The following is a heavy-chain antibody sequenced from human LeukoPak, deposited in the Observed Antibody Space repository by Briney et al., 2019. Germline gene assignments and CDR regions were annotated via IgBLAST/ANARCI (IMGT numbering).Heavy chain of an antibody. V-gene: IGHV4-59*01. J-gene: IGHJ6*04. CDR2: IYYSGST. CDR3: ARGDFCSKSNCYLRPTYA. Sequence: SETLSLTCTVSGGSISDYYWNWIRQPPGKGLEWIGYIYYSGSTTYNPSLKSRVTMSVDTAKNQFSLKLRSVTAADTAVYFCARGDFCSKSNCYLRPTYASGKGTTVTVSS. D-gene: IGHD3-3*01. CDR1: GGSISDYY.